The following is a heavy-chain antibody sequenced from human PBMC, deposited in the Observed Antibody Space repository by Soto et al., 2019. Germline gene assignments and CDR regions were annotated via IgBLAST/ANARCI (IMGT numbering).Heavy chain of an antibody. CDR1: GFTFSTYW. CDR3: EREYYSSGTH. V-gene: IGHV3-74*01. J-gene: IGHJ1*01. D-gene: IGHD3-10*01. CDR2: ISENGGIT. Sequence: EVQLVESGGGLVQPGGSLRLSCAASGFTFSTYWMQWVRQVPGEGLVWVSSISENGGITTYADSVKGRFTISRDNAKNTLSLQMNGLRVEDTAIYYCEREYYSSGTHWGQGTLVTVST.